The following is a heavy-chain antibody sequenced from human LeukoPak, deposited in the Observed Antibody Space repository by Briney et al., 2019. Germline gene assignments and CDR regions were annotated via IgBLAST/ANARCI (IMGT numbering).Heavy chain of an antibody. J-gene: IGHJ4*02. D-gene: IGHD5-18*01. CDR2: INPNSGGT. CDR3: APKVLRSGYSYGFGNY. Sequence: ASVKVSCKASGNIFTGYYMHWVRQAPGQGLEWMGWINPNSGGTKYAQKFQGRVTMTEDTSTDTAYMELSSLRSEDTAVYYCAPKVLRSGYSYGFGNYWGQGTLVTVSS. CDR1: GNIFTGYY. V-gene: IGHV1-2*02.